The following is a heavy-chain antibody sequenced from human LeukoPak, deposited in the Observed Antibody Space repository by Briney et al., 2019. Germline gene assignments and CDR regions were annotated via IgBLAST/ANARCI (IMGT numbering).Heavy chain of an antibody. CDR2: ICSSGST. CDR3: ARDRGTDGSDQLGP. CDR1: GGSISSYC. J-gene: IGHJ5*02. Sequence: SETLSLTCTVSGGSISSYCWIWVRQPADKGLEWIGRICSSGSTSYNHSLKSRVAMSSDMANNQFSLRLSSVTAAATAVYYCARDRGTDGSDQLGPWGKGTLVTVSS. V-gene: IGHV4-4*07. D-gene: IGHD3-10*01.